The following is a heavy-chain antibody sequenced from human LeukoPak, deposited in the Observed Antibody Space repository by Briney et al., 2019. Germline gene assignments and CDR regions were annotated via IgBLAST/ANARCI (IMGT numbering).Heavy chain of an antibody. J-gene: IGHJ4*02. V-gene: IGHV4-61*02. D-gene: IGHD4-17*01. CDR2: IYTSGST. Sequence: ASETLSLTCTVSGGSISSGSYYWSWIRQPAGKGLEWIGRIYTSGSTNYNPSLKGRVTISVDTSKNQFSLKLSSVTAADTAVYYCAREYGDYVGNWGQGTLVTVSS. CDR3: AREYGDYVGN. CDR1: GGSISSGSYY.